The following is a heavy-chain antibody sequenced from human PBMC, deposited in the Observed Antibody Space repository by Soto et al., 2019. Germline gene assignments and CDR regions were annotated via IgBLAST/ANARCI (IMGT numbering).Heavy chain of an antibody. CDR3: AKDPVYSSGWYSVNWFDP. J-gene: IGHJ5*02. CDR1: GFTFSSYA. V-gene: IGHV3-23*01. CDR2: ISGGGGST. Sequence: GGSLRLSCAASGFTFSSYAMSWVRQAPGKGLEWVSAISGGGGSTYYADSVKGRFTISRDNSKNTLYLQMNSLRAEDTAVYYCAKDPVYSSGWYSVNWFDPWGQGTLVTVSS. D-gene: IGHD6-19*01.